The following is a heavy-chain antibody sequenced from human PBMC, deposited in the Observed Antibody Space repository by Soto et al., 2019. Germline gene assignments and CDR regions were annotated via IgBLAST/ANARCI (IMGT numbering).Heavy chain of an antibody. CDR1: GYTFTSYA. J-gene: IGHJ4*02. CDR2: INAGNGNT. V-gene: IGHV1-3*01. CDR3: ARSLDFWSGYLDY. D-gene: IGHD3-3*01. Sequence: AASVKVSCKASGYTFTSYAMHWVRQAPGQRLEWMGWINAGNGNTKYSQKFQGRVTITRDTSASTAYMELSSLRSEDTAVYYCARSLDFWSGYLDYWGQGTLVTVYS.